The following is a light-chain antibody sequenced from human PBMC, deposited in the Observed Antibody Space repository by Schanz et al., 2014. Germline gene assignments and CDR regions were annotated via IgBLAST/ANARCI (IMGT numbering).Light chain of an antibody. CDR2: DNT. Sequence: QSVLTQPPSVSGAPGQRVTLSCTGSSSNIGAGYDVHWYQQLPGTAPKLLIYDNTNRPSGVPDRFSGSKSGTSASLAITGLQAEDEADYYCQSYDTRLGGVLFGGGTKLTVL. CDR3: QSYDTRLGGVL. CDR1: SSNIGAGYD. V-gene: IGLV1-40*01. J-gene: IGLJ2*01.